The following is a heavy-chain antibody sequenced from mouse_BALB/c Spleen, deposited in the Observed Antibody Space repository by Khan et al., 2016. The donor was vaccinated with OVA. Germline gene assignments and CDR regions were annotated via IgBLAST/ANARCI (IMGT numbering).Heavy chain of an antibody. CDR3: ARREAMDY. V-gene: IGHV5-17*02. CDR2: ISSGSSTI. CDR1: GFTFSSFG. Sequence: EVELVESGGGLVQPGGSRKLSCAATGFTFSSFGMHWVRQAPEKGLEWVAYISSGSSTIYYADTVKGRFTISRDNPKNTLFLQMTSLRSEDTAMYYCARREAMDYWGQGTSVTDSS. J-gene: IGHJ4*01.